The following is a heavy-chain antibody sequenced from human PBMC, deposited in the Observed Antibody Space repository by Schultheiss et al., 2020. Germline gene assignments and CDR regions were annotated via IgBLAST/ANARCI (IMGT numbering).Heavy chain of an antibody. CDR2: ISSSSSYI. Sequence: SCAASGFTFSSYSMNWVRQAPGKGLEWVSSISSSSSYIYYADSVKGRFTISRDNAKNSLYLQMNSLRAEDTAVYYCARRASSGWYALGPLDYWGQGTLVTVSS. J-gene: IGHJ4*02. V-gene: IGHV3-21*01. D-gene: IGHD6-19*01. CDR3: ARRASSGWYALGPLDY. CDR1: GFTFSSYS.